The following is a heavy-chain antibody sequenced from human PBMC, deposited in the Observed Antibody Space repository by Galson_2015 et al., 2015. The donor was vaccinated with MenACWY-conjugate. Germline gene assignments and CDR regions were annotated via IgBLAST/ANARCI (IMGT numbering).Heavy chain of an antibody. CDR3: ARDMGSVGDV. V-gene: IGHV1-69*04. D-gene: IGHD1-26*01. Sequence: VKVSCKASEVTLNVYTIRWVRQAPGEGLEWVGRIIPILGMTNYGQRFQGRVTMTADKSTSTAYMELSSLRSEDTAVYYCARDMGSVGDVWGQGTTVIVS. CDR1: EVTLNVYT. J-gene: IGHJ6*02. CDR2: IIPILGMT.